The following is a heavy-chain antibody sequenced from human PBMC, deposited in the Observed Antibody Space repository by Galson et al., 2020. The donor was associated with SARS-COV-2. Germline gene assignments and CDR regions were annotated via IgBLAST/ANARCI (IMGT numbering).Heavy chain of an antibody. Sequence: GGSLRLSCTASGFTFGNYAMSWFRQAPGKGLEWVRYIRSKTNSKTTEYAASVKGRFTISRDDSKSIVYLQMNSLKTEDTAVYYCTRDRGAAGSAAGYWGQGTLVTVSS. D-gene: IGHD6-13*01. CDR1: GFTFGNYA. J-gene: IGHJ4*02. CDR2: IRSKTNSKTT. V-gene: IGHV3-49*03. CDR3: TRDRGAAGSAAGY.